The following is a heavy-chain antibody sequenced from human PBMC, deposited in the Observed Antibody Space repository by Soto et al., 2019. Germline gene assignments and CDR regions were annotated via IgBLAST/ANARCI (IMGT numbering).Heavy chain of an antibody. CDR3: ARGRRPDYDFWSGRNDAFDV. CDR2: CSQDGRT. Sequence: PSETLSLTCAVYGGSFSGYDYNWIRQPPGKGLEWIGECSQDGRTNYSPSLKRRGTISFDTSKIQLSLRLSSVPAADTAVYFCARGRRPDYDFWSGRNDAFDVWGQGTMVTVSS. J-gene: IGHJ3*01. V-gene: IGHV4-34*01. CDR1: GGSFSGYD. D-gene: IGHD3-3*01.